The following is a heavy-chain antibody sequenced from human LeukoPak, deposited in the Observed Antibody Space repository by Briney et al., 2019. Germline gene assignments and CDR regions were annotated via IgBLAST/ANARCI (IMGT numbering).Heavy chain of an antibody. CDR3: ARDRGDGIVGATPGI. CDR2: LYTSGST. J-gene: IGHJ3*02. V-gene: IGHV4-61*02. D-gene: IGHD1-26*01. Sequence: PSETLSLTCTVSGGSFSSGDYYWSWIRQPAGKGLEWIGRLYTSGSTNYNPSLKSRVTMSVDTSKNQFSLKLGSVTAADTAVYYCARDRGDGIVGATPGIWGQGTMVTVSS. CDR1: GGSFSSGDYY.